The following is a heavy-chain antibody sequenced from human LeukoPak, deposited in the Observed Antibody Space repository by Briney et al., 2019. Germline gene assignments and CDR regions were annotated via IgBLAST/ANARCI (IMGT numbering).Heavy chain of an antibody. CDR2: INPNSSGT. V-gene: IGHV1-2*02. D-gene: IGHD2-2*01. Sequence: ASVKVSCKASGYTFTGYYMHWVRQAPGQGLEWLAWINPNSSGTNYAQNFQGRVIMTRDTSISTAYMELTRLRSDDTAVYYCARGLGVPAETTTLFDYWGQGTLVTVSS. J-gene: IGHJ4*02. CDR1: GYTFTGYY. CDR3: ARGLGVPAETTTLFDY.